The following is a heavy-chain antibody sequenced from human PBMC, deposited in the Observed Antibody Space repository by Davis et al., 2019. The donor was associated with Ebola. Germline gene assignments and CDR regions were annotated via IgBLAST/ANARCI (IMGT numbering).Heavy chain of an antibody. J-gene: IGHJ4*02. D-gene: IGHD2-15*01. CDR1: GFTFSSYS. V-gene: IGHV3-21*01. CDR2: ISSSSSYI. CDR3: ASASTVSLFDY. Sequence: GESLKISCAASGFTFSSYSMNWVRQAPGKGLEWVSSISSSSSYIYYADSVKGRFTISRDNAKNSLYLQMNSLRAEDTAVYYCASASTVSLFDYWGQGTLVTVSS.